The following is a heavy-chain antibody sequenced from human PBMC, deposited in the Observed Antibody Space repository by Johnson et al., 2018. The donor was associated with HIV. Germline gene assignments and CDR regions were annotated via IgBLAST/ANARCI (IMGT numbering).Heavy chain of an antibody. D-gene: IGHD5-12*01. Sequence: VQLVESGGGLIQPGGSLRLSCAASGFTISSNYMSWVRQAPGKGLEWVSAISGSGGSTYYADSVKGRFTISRDNSKNTLYLQMNSLRAEDTATYYCAKTISGFYLYDAFDIWGQGTMVTVSS. V-gene: IGHV3-23*04. CDR1: GFTISSNY. J-gene: IGHJ3*02. CDR3: AKTISGFYLYDAFDI. CDR2: ISGSGGST.